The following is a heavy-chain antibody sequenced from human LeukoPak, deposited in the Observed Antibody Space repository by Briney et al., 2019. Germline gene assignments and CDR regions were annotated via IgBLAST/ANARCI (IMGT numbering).Heavy chain of an antibody. V-gene: IGHV1-69*04. CDR1: GGTFSSYA. Sequence: SVKVSCKASGGTFSSYAISWVRQAPGQGLEWMGRIIPILGIANYAQKFQGRVTITADKSTSTAYMELSRLRSEDTAVYYCARDRGREFDAFDIWGQGTMVTVSS. J-gene: IGHJ3*02. D-gene: IGHD3-10*01. CDR3: ARDRGREFDAFDI. CDR2: IIPILGIA.